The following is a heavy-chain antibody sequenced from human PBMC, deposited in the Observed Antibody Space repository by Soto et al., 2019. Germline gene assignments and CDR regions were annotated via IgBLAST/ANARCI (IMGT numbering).Heavy chain of an antibody. CDR1: GFTFSTYS. D-gene: IGHD3-3*01. CDR2: ITSRSSTI. J-gene: IGHJ4*02. CDR3: VRDNGGNDFWSGYYSGFDY. Sequence: ESGGGLVQPGGSLRLSCAASGFTFSTYSMHWVRQAPGKGLEWISYITSRSSTIFYADSVKGRFTISRDNAKNSLYLQMNSLRDEDTAVYYCVRDNGGNDFWSGYYSGFDYWGQGTLATVSS. V-gene: IGHV3-48*02.